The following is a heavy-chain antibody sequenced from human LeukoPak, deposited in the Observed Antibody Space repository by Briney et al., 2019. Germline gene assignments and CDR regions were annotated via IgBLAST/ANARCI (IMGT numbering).Heavy chain of an antibody. V-gene: IGHV6-1*01. CDR1: GDSVSSNSAA. CDR2: TYYRSKWYN. J-gene: IGHJ5*02. Sequence: SQTLSLTCAISGDSVSSNSAAWNWIRQSPSRGLEWLERTYYRSKWYNDYAVSVKSRITINPDTSKNQFSLQLNSVTPEDTAVYYCARELMVRGVATQNWFDPWGQGTLVTVSS. CDR3: ARELMVRGVATQNWFDP. D-gene: IGHD3-10*01.